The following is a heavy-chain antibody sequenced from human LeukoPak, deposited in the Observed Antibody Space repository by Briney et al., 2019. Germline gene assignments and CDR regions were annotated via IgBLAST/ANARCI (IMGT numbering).Heavy chain of an antibody. D-gene: IGHD5-12*01. Sequence: PSETLSLTCDVSGASMRNYYWSWVRQPPGKGLEWIGYMHHSGSSIYNRSLKSRVVISVDTSKNQVSLRLASVTAADTATYYCAGDGIRVATIRHWGQGTLATVSS. CDR1: GASMRNYY. J-gene: IGHJ1*01. CDR2: MHHSGSS. CDR3: AGDGIRVATIRH. V-gene: IGHV4-59*01.